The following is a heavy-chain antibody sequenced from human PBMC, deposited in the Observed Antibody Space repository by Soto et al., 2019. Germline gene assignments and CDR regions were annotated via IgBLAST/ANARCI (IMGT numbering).Heavy chain of an antibody. D-gene: IGHD2-2*01. Sequence: QVQLVQSGAEVKKPGASVKVSCKASGYTFTSYYMHWVRQAPGQGLEWMGIINPSGGSTRYAQKFQGSVAMTRDTSTSTVYMELSSLRYEDTAVYYCARDSREGYTFDYWGQGTLVTVSS. CDR2: INPSGGST. CDR3: ARDSREGYTFDY. V-gene: IGHV1-46*03. CDR1: GYTFTSYY. J-gene: IGHJ4*02.